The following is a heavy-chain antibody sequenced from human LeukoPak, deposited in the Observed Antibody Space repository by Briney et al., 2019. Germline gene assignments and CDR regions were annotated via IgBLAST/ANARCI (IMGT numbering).Heavy chain of an antibody. V-gene: IGHV1-18*01. J-gene: IGHJ1*01. D-gene: IGHD2-2*01. CDR1: GYTFTTYS. CDR2: ISVNNGGT. Sequence: ASVTVSFKASGYTFTTYSLAWVRQAPGQGLEWMGWISVNNGGTNYAQSFQDRVTLTRDTSTNTAYLELRSLRSDDTAIIYCATATQPRGYFLHWGQGTLVTVSS. CDR3: ATATQPRGYFLH.